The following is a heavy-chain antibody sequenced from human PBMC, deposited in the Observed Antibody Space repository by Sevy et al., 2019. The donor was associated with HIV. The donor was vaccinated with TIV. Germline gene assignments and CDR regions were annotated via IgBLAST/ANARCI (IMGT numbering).Heavy chain of an antibody. V-gene: IGHV3-74*01. CDR1: GFTFSSYW. J-gene: IGHJ3*02. D-gene: IGHD3-22*01. CDR3: ATYDSSGYYYGLDPAFDI. CDR2: INSDGSST. Sequence: GGCLRLSCAASGFTFSSYWMHWVRQAPGKGLVWVSRINSDGSSTSYADSVKGRFTISRDNAKNTLYLQMNSLRAEDTAVYYCATYDSSGYYYGLDPAFDIWGQGTMVTVSS.